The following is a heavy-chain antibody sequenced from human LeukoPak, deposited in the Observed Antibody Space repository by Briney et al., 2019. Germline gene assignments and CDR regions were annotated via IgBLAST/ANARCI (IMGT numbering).Heavy chain of an antibody. V-gene: IGHV3-33*01. CDR1: GFSYSRYG. CDR3: ARGYSTSHYYLDV. D-gene: IGHD2/OR15-2a*01. Sequence: GGSLRLSREASGFSYSRYGMHWVRQAPGKGLEWLALLWYDGTNKYYADSVGGRFSISRDNYRNTLYLEMSSLRADDTAVYYCARGYSTSHYYLDVWGKGTTVTVSS. CDR2: LWYDGTNK. J-gene: IGHJ6*03.